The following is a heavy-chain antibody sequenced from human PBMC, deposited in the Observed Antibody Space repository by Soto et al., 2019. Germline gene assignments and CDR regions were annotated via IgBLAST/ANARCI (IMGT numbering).Heavy chain of an antibody. CDR1: GFTFSSYA. CDR3: ARGGLPYGDYGYYFDY. D-gene: IGHD4-17*01. V-gene: IGHV3-30-3*01. J-gene: IGHJ4*02. CDR2: ISYDGSNK. Sequence: QVQLVESGGGVVQPGRSLRLSCAASGFTFSSYAMHWVRQAPGKGLEWVAVISYDGSNKYYADSVKGRFTISRDNSKNTLYLQMNSLRAEDTAVYYCARGGLPYGDYGYYFDYWGQGTLVTVSS.